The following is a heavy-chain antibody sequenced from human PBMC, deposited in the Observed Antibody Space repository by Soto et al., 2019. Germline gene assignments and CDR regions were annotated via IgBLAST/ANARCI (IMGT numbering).Heavy chain of an antibody. J-gene: IGHJ5*02. CDR1: GFTFSSYA. D-gene: IGHD6-19*01. CDR3: AKDQLAVAGLNWFDP. Sequence: EVQLLESGGGLVQPGGSLRLSCAASGFTFSSYAMSWVRQAPGKGLEWVSVISGSGGSTYYADSVKGRFTISRDNSKNALYLQMNSLRAEDTAVYYCAKDQLAVAGLNWFDPWGQGTLVTVSS. CDR2: ISGSGGST. V-gene: IGHV3-23*01.